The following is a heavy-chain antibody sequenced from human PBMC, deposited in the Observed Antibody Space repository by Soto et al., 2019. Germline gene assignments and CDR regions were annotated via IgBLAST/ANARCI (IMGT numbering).Heavy chain of an antibody. CDR1: GGSISSSNYH. V-gene: IGHV4-39*01. D-gene: IGHD1-26*01. J-gene: IGHJ4*02. CDR3: ASHVGKSPPGS. Sequence: QLQLQESGPGLVKPSETLSLTCTVSGGSISSSNYHWGWIRQPPGKGLEWIGSMYYSVSTYYNPSLKGRVTISVDTSKNQFSLKLTSVTAADTAVYHCASHVGKSPPGSWGQGTLVTVSS. CDR2: MYYSVST.